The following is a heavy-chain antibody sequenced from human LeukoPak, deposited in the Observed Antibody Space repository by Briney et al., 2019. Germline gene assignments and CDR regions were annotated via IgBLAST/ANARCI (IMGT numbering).Heavy chain of an antibody. Sequence: SETLSLTCTVSGGSISSSSYYWGWLRQPPGKGLEWLGSIYYSGSTYYNPSLKSRVTISVDTSKNQLSLKLSSVTAGDTAVYYCAGRITMVRGVINRWGQGTLVTVSS. D-gene: IGHD3-10*01. CDR2: IYYSGST. V-gene: IGHV4-39*01. CDR3: AGRITMVRGVINR. J-gene: IGHJ4*02. CDR1: GGSISSSSYY.